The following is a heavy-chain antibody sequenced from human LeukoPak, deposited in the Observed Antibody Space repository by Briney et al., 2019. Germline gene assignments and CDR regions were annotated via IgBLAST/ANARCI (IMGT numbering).Heavy chain of an antibody. V-gene: IGHV1-2*04. Sequence: ASVKVSCKASGYTFTGYYMHWVRQAPGQGLEWMGWINPNSGGTNYAQKFQGWVTMTRDTSTSTAYMELRSLRSNDTAVYYCAREGSGIAAAGNWYFDLWGRGTLVTVSS. CDR1: GYTFTGYY. D-gene: IGHD6-13*01. CDR3: AREGSGIAAAGNWYFDL. CDR2: INPNSGGT. J-gene: IGHJ2*01.